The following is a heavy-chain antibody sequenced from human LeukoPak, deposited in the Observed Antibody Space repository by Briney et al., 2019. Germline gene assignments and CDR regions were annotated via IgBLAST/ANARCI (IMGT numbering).Heavy chain of an antibody. CDR3: ARLPKYCSSTSCPRKYYYHMDV. V-gene: IGHV5-51*01. D-gene: IGHD2-2*01. Sequence: GESLKISCKGSGYSFTSYWIGWVRQMPGKGLEWMGIIYPGDSDTRYSPSFQGQVTISADKSISTAYLQWSSLKASDTAMYYCARLPKYCSSTSCPRKYYYHMDVWGKGTTVTVSS. CDR1: GYSFTSYW. J-gene: IGHJ6*03. CDR2: IYPGDSDT.